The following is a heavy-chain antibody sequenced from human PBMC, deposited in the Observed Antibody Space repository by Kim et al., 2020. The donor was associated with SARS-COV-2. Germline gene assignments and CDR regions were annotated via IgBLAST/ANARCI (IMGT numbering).Heavy chain of an antibody. CDR3: AREGQQLVGGMDV. V-gene: IGHV3-33*01. D-gene: IGHD6-13*01. Sequence: GGSLRLSCAASGFTFSSYGMHWVRQAPGKGLEWVAGIWYDGSNKYYADSVKGRFTISRDNSKNTMYLQMNSLRAEDTAVYYCAREGQQLVGGMDVWGQGTTVPVSS. CDR1: GFTFSSYG. CDR2: IWYDGSNK. J-gene: IGHJ6*02.